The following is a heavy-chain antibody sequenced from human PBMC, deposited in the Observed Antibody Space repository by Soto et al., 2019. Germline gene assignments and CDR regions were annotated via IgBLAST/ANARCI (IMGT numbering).Heavy chain of an antibody. CDR1: GGTFNSYL. CDR2: IIPAFGTA. J-gene: IGHJ4*02. Sequence: QVQLVQSGAEVKNPGSSVKVSCKTSGGTFNSYLIDWVRQAPGQGLEWMGGIIPAFGTAKYAQKFQGRVTITADKSTTTAYMDLRTLTSEDTAVYYCARGLDQPPVGLYFDTWGQGTLVTVSS. V-gene: IGHV1-69*06. CDR3: ARGLDQPPVGLYFDT. D-gene: IGHD2-2*01.